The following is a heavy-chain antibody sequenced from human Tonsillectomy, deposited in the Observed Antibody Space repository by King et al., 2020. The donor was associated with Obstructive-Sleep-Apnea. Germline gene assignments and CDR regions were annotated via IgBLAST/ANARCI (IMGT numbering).Heavy chain of an antibody. CDR3: ASQDRLWSFRFDY. V-gene: IGHV4-59*08. CDR2: LHYSGST. D-gene: IGHD3-10*01. J-gene: IGHJ4*02. Sequence: QLQESGPGLVKPSETLSLTCTVSGGSISGYYWSWIRQPPGKGLEWIGYLHYSGSTNYNPSLKSRVTIPLDTSKNQFSLNLNSVTAADTAVYYCASQDRLWSFRFDYWGQGILVAVSS. CDR1: GGSISGYY.